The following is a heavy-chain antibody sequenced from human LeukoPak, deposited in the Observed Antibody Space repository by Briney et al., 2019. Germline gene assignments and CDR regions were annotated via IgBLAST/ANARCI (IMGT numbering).Heavy chain of an antibody. J-gene: IGHJ6*03. D-gene: IGHD2-15*01. CDR3: ARAVIRDSSGGSHYYYMDV. V-gene: IGHV4-39*07. CDR1: GGSISSISYY. CDR2: IYYSGST. Sequence: SETLSLTCTVSGGSISSISYYWGWIRQRPGKGLEWIGSIYYSGSTYDNPSLKSRVTMSVDTSKNQFSLKLSSVTAADRAVYYCARAVIRDSSGGSHYYYMDVWGKGTTVIVSS.